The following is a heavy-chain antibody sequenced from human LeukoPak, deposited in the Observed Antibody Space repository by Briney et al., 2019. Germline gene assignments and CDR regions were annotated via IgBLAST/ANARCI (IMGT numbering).Heavy chain of an antibody. D-gene: IGHD3-10*01. CDR3: ARDLESEVVRAFDI. CDR1: GGSISSSSYY. J-gene: IGHJ3*02. CDR2: IYYSGST. Sequence: SETLSLTCTVSGGSISSSSYYWGWIRQPPGKGLEWIGSIYYSGSTYYNPSLKSRVTISVDTSKNQFSLKLSSVTAADTAVYYCARDLESEVVRAFDIWGQGTMVTVSS. V-gene: IGHV4-39*02.